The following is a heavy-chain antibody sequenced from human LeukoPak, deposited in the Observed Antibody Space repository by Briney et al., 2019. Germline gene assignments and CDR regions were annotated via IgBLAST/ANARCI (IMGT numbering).Heavy chain of an antibody. D-gene: IGHD4-17*01. Sequence: ASVTVSFKTSGYSFIDNYMHWVRQAPGQGIGWMGWINPNSGDTNYAQKFQGRVTMTRDASISTVYLELSRLRSDDTAVYYCAREVYGDSSFDYWGQGTLATVSS. CDR1: GYSFIDNY. CDR2: INPNSGDT. CDR3: AREVYGDSSFDY. V-gene: IGHV1-2*02. J-gene: IGHJ4*02.